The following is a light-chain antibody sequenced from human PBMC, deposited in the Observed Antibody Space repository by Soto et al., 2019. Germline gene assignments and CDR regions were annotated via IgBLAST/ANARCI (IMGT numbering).Light chain of an antibody. V-gene: IGKV1-5*01. J-gene: IGKJ3*01. CDR3: QQYNSYPFT. Sequence: DIQMTQSPSTLSASVGDRVIVTCRASQSFSSSLAWYQQKPGEAPKLLIYDASSLQSGGPSRFSGSGSGTEFSLTITSLQPDDFATYYCQQYNSYPFTFGPGTKVDIK. CDR2: DAS. CDR1: QSFSSS.